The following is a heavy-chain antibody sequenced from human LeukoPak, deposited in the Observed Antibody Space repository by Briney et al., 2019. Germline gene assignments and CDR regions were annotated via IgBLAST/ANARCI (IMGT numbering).Heavy chain of an antibody. V-gene: IGHV5-51*01. D-gene: IGHD3-10*01. CDR1: GYSFTSYW. CDR3: ARHSYPYYYGSGSYSYFDY. Sequence: GESLKISCKGSGYSFTSYWIGWVRQMPGKGLEWMGIIYPGDSDTRYSPSFQGQVTISADKSISTAYLQWSSLKASDTAMYYCARHSYPYYYGSGSYSYFDYWGQGTLVTVSS. CDR2: IYPGDSDT. J-gene: IGHJ4*02.